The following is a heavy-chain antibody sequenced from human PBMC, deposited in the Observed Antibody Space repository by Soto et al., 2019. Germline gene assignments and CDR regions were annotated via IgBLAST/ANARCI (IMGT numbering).Heavy chain of an antibody. Sequence: SLTLALTCYLSGDSIRNYYWKWIRHTPGKGLEWIGYIYYTGSTNYNASLESRVNIFIDKSKTHFSLKLNSVTAADTGVYFCARGSSDRLRRVGVWGRGTTVTVSS. V-gene: IGHV4-59*01. D-gene: IGHD6-25*01. J-gene: IGHJ6*02. CDR3: ARGSSDRLRRVGV. CDR1: GDSIRNYY. CDR2: IYYTGST.